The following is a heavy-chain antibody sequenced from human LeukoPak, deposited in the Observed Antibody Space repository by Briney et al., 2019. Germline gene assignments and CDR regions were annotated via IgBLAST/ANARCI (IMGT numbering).Heavy chain of an antibody. CDR3: VRHPPRDSSGNDAFDI. CDR2: IFSSGST. D-gene: IGHD3-22*01. V-gene: IGHV4-59*08. CDR1: GGSLSNYY. J-gene: IGHJ3*02. Sequence: PSETLSLTCTVSGGSLSNYYWSWIRQPPGKGLGWIGYIFSSGSTKCNPSLTSRVTISVDTSKNQFSLKLIAVTAADTAVYYCVRHPPRDSSGNDAFDIWGQGTMVTVSS.